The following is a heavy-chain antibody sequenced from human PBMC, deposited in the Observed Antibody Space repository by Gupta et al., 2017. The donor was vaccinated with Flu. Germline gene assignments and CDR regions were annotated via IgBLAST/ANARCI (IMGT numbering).Heavy chain of an antibody. Sequence: QVDLQQWGAGLVKPSETLSLTCTVPSGSFTDYWWTWIRQPPGKGLEWIGEIHHSGLSKYSPSLKSRLIISVDVSKNQFSLSLTSVTAADTAVYSCARAPPWALDFWGQGVPVTVSS. CDR1: SGSFTDYW. CDR3: ARAPPWALDF. J-gene: IGHJ4*02. CDR2: IHHSGLS. V-gene: IGHV4-34*01. D-gene: IGHD7-27*01.